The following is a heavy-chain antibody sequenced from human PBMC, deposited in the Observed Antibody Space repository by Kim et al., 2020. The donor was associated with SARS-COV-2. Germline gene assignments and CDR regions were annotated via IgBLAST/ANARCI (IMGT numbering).Heavy chain of an antibody. CDR1: GGSISSGGYY. V-gene: IGHV4-31*03. CDR2: IYYSGST. CDR3: ARDHGDSGSYRGYYYYGMDV. Sequence: SETLSLTCTVSGGSISSGGYYWSWIRQHPGKGLEWIGYIYYSGSTYYNPSLKSRVTISVDTSKNQFSLKLSSVTAADTAVYYCARDHGDSGSYRGYYYYGMDVWGQGTTVTVSS. D-gene: IGHD1-26*01. J-gene: IGHJ6*02.